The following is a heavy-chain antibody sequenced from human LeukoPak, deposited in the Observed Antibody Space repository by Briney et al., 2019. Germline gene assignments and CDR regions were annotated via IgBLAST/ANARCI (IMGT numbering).Heavy chain of an antibody. D-gene: IGHD2-2*01. J-gene: IGHJ3*02. V-gene: IGHV3-48*01. CDR1: GFTFSSYS. CDR2: VSSSSTI. CDR3: ARYTTSQRAFDI. Sequence: GGSLRLSCAASGFTFSSYSMNWVRQAPGKGLEWVSYVSSSSTIYYADSVKGRFTISRDNAENSLYLQMNSLRAEDTAVYYCARYTTSQRAFDIWGQGTMVTVSS.